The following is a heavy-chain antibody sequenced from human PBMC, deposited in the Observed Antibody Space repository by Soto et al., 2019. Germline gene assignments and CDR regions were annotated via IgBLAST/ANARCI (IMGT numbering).Heavy chain of an antibody. Sequence: SETLSLTCTVSGGSISSSSYYWGWIRQPPGKGLEWIGSIYYSGSAYYNPSLKSRVTISVDTSKNQFSLKLSSVTAADTAVYYCARRGRSGTYYNGLDPWGQGTPVTVAS. CDR2: IYYSGSA. J-gene: IGHJ5*02. V-gene: IGHV4-39*01. D-gene: IGHD3-10*01. CDR1: GGSISSSSYY. CDR3: ARRGRSGTYYNGLDP.